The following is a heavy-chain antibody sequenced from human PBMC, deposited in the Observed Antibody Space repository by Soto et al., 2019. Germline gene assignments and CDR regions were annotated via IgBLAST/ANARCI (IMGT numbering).Heavy chain of an antibody. V-gene: IGHV3-15*07. CDR3: TTGRSGSYFSFSYYYGMDV. D-gene: IGHD1-26*01. CDR2: IKSKTDGGTT. CDR1: GFTFSNAW. Sequence: PGGSLRLSCAASGFTFSNAWMNWVRQAPGKGLEWVGRIKSKTDGGTTDYAAPVKGRFTISRDDSKNTLYLQMNSLKTEDTAVNYCTTGRSGSYFSFSYYYGMDVWGQGTTVTVSS. J-gene: IGHJ6*02.